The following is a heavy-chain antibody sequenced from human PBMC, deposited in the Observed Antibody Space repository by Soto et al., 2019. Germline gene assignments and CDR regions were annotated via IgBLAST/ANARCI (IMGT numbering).Heavy chain of an antibody. V-gene: IGHV1-46*01. J-gene: IGHJ4*02. Sequence: ASVKVSCRASGYTFTSYYMHWVRQAPGQGLEWMGIINPSGGSTSYAQKFQGRVTMTRDTSTSTVYMEPSSLRSEDTAVYYCAKGITGPKGYDSSGYYSGLDYWGQGTLVTVSS. CDR3: AKGITGPKGYDSSGYYSGLDY. CDR1: GYTFTSYY. D-gene: IGHD3-22*01. CDR2: INPSGGST.